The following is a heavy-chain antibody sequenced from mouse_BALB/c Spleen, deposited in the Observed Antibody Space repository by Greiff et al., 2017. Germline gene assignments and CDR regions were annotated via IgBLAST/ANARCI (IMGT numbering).Heavy chain of an antibody. CDR1: GFTFSDYY. J-gene: IGHJ3*01. V-gene: IGHV5-4*02. CDR3: ARDWYGNYGFAY. D-gene: IGHD2-10*02. Sequence: EVKLMESGGGLVKPGGSLKLSCAASGFTFSDYYMYWVRQTPEKRLEWVATISDGGSYTYYPDSVKGRFTISRDNAKNNLYLQMSSLKSEDTAMYYCARDWYGNYGFAYWGQGTLVTVSA. CDR2: ISDGGSYT.